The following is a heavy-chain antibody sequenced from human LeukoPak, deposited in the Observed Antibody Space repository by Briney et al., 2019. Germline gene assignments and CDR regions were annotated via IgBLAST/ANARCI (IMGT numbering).Heavy chain of an antibody. CDR1: GDSLSIGDYR. CDR3: ARRDIVVVVAATEAFDI. J-gene: IGHJ3*02. V-gene: IGHV4-34*01. D-gene: IGHD2-15*01. Sequence: SETLSLTCTASGDSLSIGDYRWSWIRQPPGKGLEWIGEINHSGSTNYNPSLKSRVTISVDTSKNQFSLKLSSVTAADTAVYYCARRDIVVVVAATEAFDIWGQGTMVTVSS. CDR2: INHSGST.